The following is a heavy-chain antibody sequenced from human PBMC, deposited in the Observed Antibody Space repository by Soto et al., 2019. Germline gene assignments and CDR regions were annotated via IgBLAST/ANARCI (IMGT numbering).Heavy chain of an antibody. CDR1: GFTFSNAW. CDR3: TTESGLELYGGVDFDY. CDR2: TKSKTDGGTT. D-gene: IGHD5-12*01. Sequence: GGSLRLSCAASGFTFSNAWMSWVRQAPGKGLEWVGRTKSKTDGGTTDYAAPVKGRFTISRDDSKNTLYLQMNSLKTEDTAVYYCTTESGLELYGGVDFDYWGQGTLVTVSS. V-gene: IGHV3-15*01. J-gene: IGHJ4*02.